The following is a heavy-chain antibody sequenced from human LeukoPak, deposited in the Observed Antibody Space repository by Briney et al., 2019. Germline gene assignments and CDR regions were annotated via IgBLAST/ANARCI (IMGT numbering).Heavy chain of an antibody. Sequence: SETLSLTCTVSGNSISSGGYYWSWIRQHPGKGLEWIGNIYYSGSTDYNPSLMSRVTISVDKNLISLMLSSVTAADTAVYYCARESPPGAFDIWGQGTMVTFSS. CDR3: ARESPPGAFDI. V-gene: IGHV4-31*03. CDR1: GNSISSGGYY. CDR2: IYYSGST. J-gene: IGHJ3*02.